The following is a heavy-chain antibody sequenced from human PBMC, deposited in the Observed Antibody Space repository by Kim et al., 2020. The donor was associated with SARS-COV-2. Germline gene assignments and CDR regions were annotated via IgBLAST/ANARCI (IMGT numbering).Heavy chain of an antibody. J-gene: IGHJ4*02. CDR2: ISAYNGNT. CDR3: ARAPGILGELLFQDY. D-gene: IGHD3-10*01. CDR1: GYTFTSYG. Sequence: ASVKVSCKASGYTFTSYGISWVRQAPGQGLEWMGWISAYNGNTNYAQKLQGRVTMTTDTSTSTAYMELRSLRSDDTAVYYCARAPGILGELLFQDYWGQGTLVTVSS. V-gene: IGHV1-18*01.